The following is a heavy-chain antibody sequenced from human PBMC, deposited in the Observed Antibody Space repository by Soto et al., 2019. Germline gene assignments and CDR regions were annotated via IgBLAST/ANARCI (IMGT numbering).Heavy chain of an antibody. CDR2: IYHSGST. D-gene: IGHD4-17*01. Sequence: TSETLSLTCAVSGGSISSSNWWSWVRQLPGKGLEWIGEIYHSGSTIYNPSLKNRVTISVDKSKNQFSLKLSSVTAADTAVYYCARGQVTRENWFDPWGQGTLVTVSS. CDR1: GGSISSSNW. CDR3: ARGQVTRENWFDP. J-gene: IGHJ5*02. V-gene: IGHV4-4*02.